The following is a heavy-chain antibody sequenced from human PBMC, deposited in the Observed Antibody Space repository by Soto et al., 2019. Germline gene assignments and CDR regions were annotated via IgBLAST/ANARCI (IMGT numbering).Heavy chain of an antibody. CDR1: GFTFSSYT. V-gene: IGHV3-23*01. CDR2: ISATGGST. CDR3: AKGFIRDCGGDCTVYT. J-gene: IGHJ5*02. Sequence: EVQLLESGGGLVQPGGSLRLSCAASGFTFSSYTMSWVRQAPGKGLEWVSGISATGGSTYYADSVKGRFTFSRDNSKNTLYLQMNRLRAEDTAVYYCAKGFIRDCGGDCTVYTWGQGTLVTVSS. D-gene: IGHD2-21*02.